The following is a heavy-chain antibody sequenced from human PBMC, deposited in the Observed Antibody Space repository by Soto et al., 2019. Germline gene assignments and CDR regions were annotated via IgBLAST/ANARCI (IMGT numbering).Heavy chain of an antibody. Sequence: QVQLVQSGAEVKKPGSSVKVSCKASGGTFSSYAISWVRQAPGQGLEWMGGIIPIFGTANYAHKFQGRVTITEDESTSTAYMELSSLRSEDTAVYYCAREAFMITFGGVIVNWYFDLWGRGTLVTVSS. J-gene: IGHJ2*01. D-gene: IGHD3-16*02. CDR1: GGTFSSYA. CDR3: AREAFMITFGGVIVNWYFDL. V-gene: IGHV1-69*01. CDR2: IIPIFGTA.